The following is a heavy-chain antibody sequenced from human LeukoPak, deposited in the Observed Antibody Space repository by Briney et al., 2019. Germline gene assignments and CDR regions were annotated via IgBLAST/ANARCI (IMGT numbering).Heavy chain of an antibody. D-gene: IGHD1-26*01. J-gene: IGHJ4*02. CDR3: ARHMPAVGATPFDY. CDR2: IKHDGDEK. Sequence: PGGSLRLXCVDSKFSLGNYWMAWVRQAPGKGLEWVANIKHDGDEKYYVDSVRGRFTISGDNAENSLYLQMNSLRAEDTAIYFCARHMPAVGATPFDYWGQGTLVTVSS. V-gene: IGHV3-7*01. CDR1: KFSLGNYW.